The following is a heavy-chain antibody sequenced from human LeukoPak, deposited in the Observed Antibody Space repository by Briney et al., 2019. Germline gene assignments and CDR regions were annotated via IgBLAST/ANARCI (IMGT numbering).Heavy chain of an antibody. D-gene: IGHD3-3*01. Sequence: GGSLRLSCAASGFTFSDYYMSWIRQAPGKGLEWVSYISSSGSTIYYADSVKGRFFISRDNAKNSLYLQMNSLRAEDTAVYYCARMNYDFWNYYYYNMDVWGKGTTVTVSS. CDR2: ISSSGSTI. CDR1: GFTFSDYY. J-gene: IGHJ6*03. V-gene: IGHV3-11*01. CDR3: ARMNYDFWNYYYYNMDV.